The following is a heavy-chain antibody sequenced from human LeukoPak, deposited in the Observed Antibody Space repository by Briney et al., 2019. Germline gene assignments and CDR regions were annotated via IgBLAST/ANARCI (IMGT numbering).Heavy chain of an antibody. D-gene: IGHD6-19*01. CDR2: ISSDSNTI. Sequence: GGSLRLSCAASGFTFNNYNMNWVRQAPGKGLEWVSYISSDSNTIYYADSVKGRFTISRDNAKNSLFLQMNSLRAEDTAVYYCARDRGQWLAFFDYWGQGTLVTVSS. V-gene: IGHV3-48*01. CDR1: GFTFNNYN. J-gene: IGHJ4*02. CDR3: ARDRGQWLAFFDY.